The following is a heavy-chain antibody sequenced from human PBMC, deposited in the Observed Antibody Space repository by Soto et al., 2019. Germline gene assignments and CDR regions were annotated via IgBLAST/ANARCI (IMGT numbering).Heavy chain of an antibody. V-gene: IGHV3-7*03. CDR3: ARDHLILPAHDFFYGSDV. CDR1: GFTFSMYS. D-gene: IGHD2-21*02. Sequence: GGSLRLSCEVSGFTFSMYSMSWVCQTQGKGLEWVAKIPQDGVDGHYADSVKGRFTISRDNGKNSLYLQMNNLRAEDTAVYYCARDHLILPAHDFFYGSDVWGRGATVTVSS. J-gene: IGHJ6*02. CDR2: IPQDGVDG.